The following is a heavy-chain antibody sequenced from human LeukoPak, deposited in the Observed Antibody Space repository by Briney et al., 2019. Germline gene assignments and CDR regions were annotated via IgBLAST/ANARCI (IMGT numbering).Heavy chain of an antibody. CDR3: ARDRTRWDIVVVPAAIFDY. J-gene: IGHJ4*02. Sequence: GGSLRLSCAASGFTFSGYAMHWVRQAPGKGLEWVAVISYDGSNKYYADSVKGRFTISRDNSKNTLYLQMNSLRAEDTAVYYCARDRTRWDIVVVPAAIFDYWGQGTLVTVSS. CDR1: GFTFSGYA. V-gene: IGHV3-30-3*01. CDR2: ISYDGSNK. D-gene: IGHD2-2*02.